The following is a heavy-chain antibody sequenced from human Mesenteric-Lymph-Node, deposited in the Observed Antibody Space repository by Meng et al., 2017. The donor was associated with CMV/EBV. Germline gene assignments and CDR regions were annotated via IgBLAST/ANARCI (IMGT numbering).Heavy chain of an antibody. D-gene: IGHD3/OR15-3a*01. J-gene: IGHJ4*02. CDR1: GFTFSSYG. CDR2: IQYDGSNK. V-gene: IGHV3-30*02. CDR3: AKDWLDTYGFWGPDY. Sequence: GGSLRLSCAASGFTFSSYGMHWVRQAPGKGLEWVASIQYDGSNKYYADSVKGRFTISRDNSKNTLYLQMNSLRAEDTAVYYCAKDWLDTYGFWGPDYWGQGTLVTVSS.